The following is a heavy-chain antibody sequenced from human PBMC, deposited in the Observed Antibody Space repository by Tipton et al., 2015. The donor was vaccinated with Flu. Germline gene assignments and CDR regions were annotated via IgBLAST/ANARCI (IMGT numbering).Heavy chain of an antibody. CDR1: GYSIRSAYY. J-gene: IGHJ3*02. Sequence: LRLSCSVSGYSIRSAYYWGWVRRPPGKGLEWIGTIYHSGTTYYNPSLKSRLTISVDTSKNQFSLRLSSVTAADTAVYYCARQGAKVDAFDIWGQGTMVTVSS. CDR3: ARQGAKVDAFDI. CDR2: IYHSGTT. V-gene: IGHV4-38-2*01.